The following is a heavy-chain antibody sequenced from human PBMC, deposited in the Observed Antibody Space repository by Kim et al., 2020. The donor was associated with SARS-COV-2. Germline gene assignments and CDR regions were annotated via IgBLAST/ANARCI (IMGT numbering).Heavy chain of an antibody. Sequence: SQTLSLTCAVYGGSFSGYYWSWIRQPPGKGLEWIGEINHSGSTNYNPSLKSRVTISVDTSKNQFSLKLSSVTAADTAVYYCARVLSTMIVVVQSHFDYWGQGTLVTVSS. CDR1: GGSFSGYY. J-gene: IGHJ4*02. CDR2: INHSGST. CDR3: ARVLSTMIVVVQSHFDY. V-gene: IGHV4-34*01. D-gene: IGHD3-22*01.